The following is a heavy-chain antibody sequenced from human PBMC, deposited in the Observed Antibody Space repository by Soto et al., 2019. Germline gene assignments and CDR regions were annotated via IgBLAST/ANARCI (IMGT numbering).Heavy chain of an antibody. V-gene: IGHV4-4*02. CDR1: GGSISSSNW. Sequence: PSETLSLTCAVSGGSISSSNWWSWVRQPAGKGLEWIGEIYHSGSTNYNPSLKSRVTISVDKSKNQFSLKLSSVTAADTAVYYCARVDSITIFGVPVRYAFDIWGQGTMVTVSS. J-gene: IGHJ3*02. CDR3: ARVDSITIFGVPVRYAFDI. CDR2: IYHSGST. D-gene: IGHD3-3*01.